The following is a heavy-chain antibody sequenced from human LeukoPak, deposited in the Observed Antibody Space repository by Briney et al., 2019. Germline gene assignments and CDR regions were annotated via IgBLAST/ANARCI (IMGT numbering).Heavy chain of an antibody. CDR2: ISGSGGST. J-gene: IGHJ1*01. V-gene: IGHV3-23*01. D-gene: IGHD6-13*01. Sequence: GSLRLSCAASGFTFSSYAMSWVRQAPGKGLEWVSAISGSGGSTYYADSVKGRFTISRDNSKNTLYLQMNSLRAEDTAVYYCANTFSSSWYPEYFQHWGQGTLVTVSS. CDR1: GFTFSSYA. CDR3: ANTFSSSWYPEYFQH.